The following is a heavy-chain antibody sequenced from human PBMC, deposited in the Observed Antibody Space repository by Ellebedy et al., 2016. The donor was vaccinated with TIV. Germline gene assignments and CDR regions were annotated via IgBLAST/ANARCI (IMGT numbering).Heavy chain of an antibody. J-gene: IGHJ6*02. D-gene: IGHD6-13*01. CDR3: ARVRRGSSGMDV. CDR2: INPDNGVT. CDR1: GYTFTANY. V-gene: IGHV1-2*02. Sequence: ASVKVSCKASGYTFTANYVHWVRQAPGQGLEWMGWINPDNGVTNFAQKFQGRVTMTRDTSVNTAYMELSRLESDDTAVYYCARVRRGSSGMDVWGQGTTVTVS.